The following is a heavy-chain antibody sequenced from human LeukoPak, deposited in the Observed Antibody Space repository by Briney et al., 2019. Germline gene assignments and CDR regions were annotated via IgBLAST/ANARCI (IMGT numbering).Heavy chain of an antibody. CDR1: GGSISSSSYY. J-gene: IGHJ6*02. Sequence: PSETLSLTCTVSGGSISSSSYYWSWIRQPPGKGLEWIGYIYYSGSTNYNPSLKSRVTISVDTSKNQFSLKLSSVTAADTAVYYCARGAVSYDFWSGYYHYYYYGMDVWGQGTTVTVSS. CDR3: ARGAVSYDFWSGYYHYYYYGMDV. V-gene: IGHV4-61*01. D-gene: IGHD3-3*01. CDR2: IYYSGST.